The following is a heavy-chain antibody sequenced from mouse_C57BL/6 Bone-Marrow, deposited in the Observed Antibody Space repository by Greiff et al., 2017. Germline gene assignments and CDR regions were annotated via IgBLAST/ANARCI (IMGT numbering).Heavy chain of an antibody. V-gene: IGHV1-19*01. J-gene: IGHJ3*01. CDR2: INPYNGGT. Sequence: EVQLQQSGPVLVKPGASVKMSCKASGYTFTDYYMNWVKQSHGKSLEWIGVINPYNGGTSYNQKFKGKATLTVDKSSRTAYMELNSLTSEDSAVYYCARWGSNYGFAYWGQGTLVTVSA. CDR3: ARWGSNYGFAY. D-gene: IGHD2-5*01. CDR1: GYTFTDYY.